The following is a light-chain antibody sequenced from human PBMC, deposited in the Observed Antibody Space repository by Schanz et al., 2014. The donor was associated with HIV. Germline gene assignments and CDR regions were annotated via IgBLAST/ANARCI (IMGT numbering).Light chain of an antibody. CDR3: TSYAGSNVLGI. CDR1: SRDVGGYNF. Sequence: SALTQPPSASGAPGQSVTISCSGTSRDVGGYNFPSWYQHHPGKAPKLIIYEVSQRPSGVPDRFSGSKSGNTASLTVSGLQAEDEADYYCTSYAGSNVLGIFGGGTKLTVL. CDR2: EVS. J-gene: IGLJ2*01. V-gene: IGLV2-8*01.